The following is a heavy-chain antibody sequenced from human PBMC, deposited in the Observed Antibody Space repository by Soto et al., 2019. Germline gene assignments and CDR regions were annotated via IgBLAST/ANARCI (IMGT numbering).Heavy chain of an antibody. CDR3: AKHRQKANYFDY. J-gene: IGHJ4*02. CDR2: ISGSGGST. V-gene: IGHV3-23*01. CDR1: GFTFSSYA. Sequence: EVQLLESGGGLVQPGGSLRVSCAASGFTFSSYAMSWVRQAPGKGLEWVSSISGSGGSTYYADSVKGRFTISRDNSKNTQYLQMNSLRAEDTAVYYRAKHRQKANYFDYWGQGTLVSVSS.